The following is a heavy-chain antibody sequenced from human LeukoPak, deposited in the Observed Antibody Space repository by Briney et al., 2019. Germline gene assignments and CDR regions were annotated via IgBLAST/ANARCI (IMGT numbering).Heavy chain of an antibody. Sequence: GGSLRLSCATTGFTFTSYAMGWVRQAPGRGLEWVSGISGSGVSTYYAESVKGRFAISRDNSKNTVYLQMNSLKTEDTAVYYCTTNDAFDIWGQGTMVTVSS. CDR1: GFTFTSYA. J-gene: IGHJ3*02. V-gene: IGHV3-23*01. CDR3: TTNDAFDI. D-gene: IGHD1-14*01. CDR2: ISGSGVST.